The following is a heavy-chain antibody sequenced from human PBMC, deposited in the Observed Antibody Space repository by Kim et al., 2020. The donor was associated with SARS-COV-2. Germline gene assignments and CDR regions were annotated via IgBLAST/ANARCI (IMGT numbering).Heavy chain of an antibody. CDR1: GFTFSGSA. J-gene: IGHJ4*02. D-gene: IGHD5-12*01. CDR2: IRSKANSYAT. CDR3: TTGYSGYDFDY. Sequence: GGSLRLSCAASGFTFSGSAMHWVRQASGKGLEWVGRIRSKANSYATAYAASVKGRFTISRDDSKNTAYLQMNSLKTEDTAVYYCTTGYSGYDFDYWGQGTLVTVSS. V-gene: IGHV3-73*01.